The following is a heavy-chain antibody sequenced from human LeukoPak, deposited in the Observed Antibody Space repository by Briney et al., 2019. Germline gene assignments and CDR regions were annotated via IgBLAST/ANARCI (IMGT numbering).Heavy chain of an antibody. Sequence: SETLSLTCAVSGGSISSSNWWSWVRQPPGKGLEWIGEIYHSGSTNYNPSLKSRVTISVDKSKNQFSLKLSSVTAADTAVYYCARDGWGWGSYLNGALPFDTWGQGTMVTVSS. J-gene: IGHJ3*02. CDR3: ARDGWGWGSYLNGALPFDT. CDR2: IYHSGST. V-gene: IGHV4-4*02. CDR1: GGSISSSNW. D-gene: IGHD1-26*01.